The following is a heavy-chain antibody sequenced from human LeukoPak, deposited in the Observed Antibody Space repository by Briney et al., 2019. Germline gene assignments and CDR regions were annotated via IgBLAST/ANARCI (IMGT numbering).Heavy chain of an antibody. V-gene: IGHV3-74*01. D-gene: IGHD2-2*01. J-gene: IGHJ4*02. CDR3: ARDKGFCSSTSCPYIGGSDY. CDR2: INTDGSTT. CDR1: GFTFSSYW. Sequence: GGSLRLSCAASGFTFSSYWMHWVRQAPGKGLVWVSRINTDGSTTTYADSVKGRFTISRDNSENTLYLQMNSLRAEDTAVYYCARDKGFCSSTSCPYIGGSDYWGQGTLVTVSS.